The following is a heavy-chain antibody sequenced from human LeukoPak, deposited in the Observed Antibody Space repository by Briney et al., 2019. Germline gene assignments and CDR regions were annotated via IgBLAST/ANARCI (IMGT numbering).Heavy chain of an antibody. V-gene: IGHV3-23*01. J-gene: IGHJ6*03. CDR3: AKGGETWLRFSEFYMDV. CDR1: GFIFSDYG. D-gene: IGHD5-12*01. Sequence: SGGSLRLSCVVSGFIFSDYGMIWVRQAPGKGLESVSVISTSGSSTYYADSAKGRFIISRDNSRNTLFLQMSSLRAEDTAVYYCAKGGETWLRFSEFYMDVWGKGTTVTVSS. CDR2: ISTSGSST.